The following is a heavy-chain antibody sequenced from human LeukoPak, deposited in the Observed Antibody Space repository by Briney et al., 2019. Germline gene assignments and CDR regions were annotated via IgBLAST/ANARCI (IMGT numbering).Heavy chain of an antibody. CDR3: ARGFVVVPAAQKSNWFDP. J-gene: IGHJ5*02. V-gene: IGHV4-34*01. CDR1: GGSFSGYY. D-gene: IGHD2-2*01. CDR2: INHSGST. Sequence: SETLSLTCAVYGGSFSGYYWTWIRQPPGKGLEWIGEINHSGSTNYNPSLKSRVTTSVDTSKNQFSLKLSSVTAADTAVYYCARGFVVVPAAQKSNWFDPWGQGTLVTVSS.